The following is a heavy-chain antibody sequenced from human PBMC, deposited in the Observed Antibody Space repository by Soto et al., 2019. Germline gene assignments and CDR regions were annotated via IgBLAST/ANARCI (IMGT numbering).Heavy chain of an antibody. V-gene: IGHV1-18*01. CDR3: ERDIGYSSRGDY. Sequence: QVHLVQSGAEVKKPGASVKVSCKASGYTLTSYGIIWLRQAPGQGLEWMGWISAYNVNTNYAQKLQGRVTMTTDTCTSTAYLELRSLRSDDTAVDYCERDIGYSSRGDYGGQGNLVTVSS. CDR1: GYTLTSYG. J-gene: IGHJ4*02. D-gene: IGHD6-13*01. CDR2: ISAYNVNT.